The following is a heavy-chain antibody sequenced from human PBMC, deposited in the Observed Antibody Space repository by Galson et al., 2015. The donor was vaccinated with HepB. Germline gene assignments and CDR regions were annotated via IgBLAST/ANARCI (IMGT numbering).Heavy chain of an antibody. Sequence: SLRLSCAASGFTFSHYAMAWVRQVPGKGLQWVSSISGGGASSYSAAPVQGRFTISRDNSKNTLYLEMNSLRADDTALYYCAKDLREWESTFDYWGQGALVTVSS. D-gene: IGHD1-26*01. CDR1: GFTFSHYA. J-gene: IGHJ4*02. CDR3: AKDLREWESTFDY. CDR2: ISGGGASS. V-gene: IGHV3-23*01.